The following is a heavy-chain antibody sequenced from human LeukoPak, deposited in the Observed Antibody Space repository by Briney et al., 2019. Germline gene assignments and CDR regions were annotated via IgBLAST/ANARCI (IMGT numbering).Heavy chain of an antibody. J-gene: IGHJ4*02. CDR2: INHSGGT. D-gene: IGHD3-10*01. CDR3: ARGVDYYGV. V-gene: IGHV4-34*01. CDR1: GGSISSYY. Sequence: SETLFLTCTVSGGSISSYYWNWIRQPPVKGLEWIGEINHSGGTNYNPSLKSRVTISVDTSKKQFSLKLSSVTAADTAVYYCARGVDYYGVWGQGTLVTVSS.